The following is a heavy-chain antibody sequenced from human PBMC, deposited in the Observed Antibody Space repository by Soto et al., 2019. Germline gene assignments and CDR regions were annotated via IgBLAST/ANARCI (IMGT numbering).Heavy chain of an antibody. CDR3: ARRRTVTHRYNGFDP. J-gene: IGHJ5*02. D-gene: IGHD4-17*01. V-gene: IGHV1-8*01. Sequence: QVQLVQSGAEVKKPGASVKVSCKASGYTFTSYDINWVRQATGQGLEWMGWMNPNSGNTGHAQKFQGRGRMTRNTFISTAYMELSSLRSEDTAVYYCARRRTVTHRYNGFDPWGPGTLVTVSS. CDR1: GYTFTSYD. CDR2: MNPNSGNT.